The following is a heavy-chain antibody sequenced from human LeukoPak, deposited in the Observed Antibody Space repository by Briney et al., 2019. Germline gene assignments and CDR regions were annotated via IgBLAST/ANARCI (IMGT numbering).Heavy chain of an antibody. CDR3: ARGRTPYGSGCFDY. V-gene: IGHV4-34*01. Sequence: SETLSLTCAVYGGSFSGYYWSWVRQPPGKGLEWIGEINHSGSTNYNPSLKSRVTISVDTSKNQFSLKLSSVTAADTAVYYCARGRTPYGSGCFDYWGQGTLVTVSS. CDR2: INHSGST. CDR1: GGSFSGYY. D-gene: IGHD3-10*01. J-gene: IGHJ4*02.